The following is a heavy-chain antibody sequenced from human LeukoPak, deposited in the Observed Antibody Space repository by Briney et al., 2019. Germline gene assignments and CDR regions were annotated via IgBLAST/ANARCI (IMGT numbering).Heavy chain of an antibody. CDR2: IYYSGST. V-gene: IGHV4-59*01. Sequence: SETLSLTCAVSGGSISSYYWSWIRQPPGKGLEWIGYIYYSGSTNYNPSLKSRVTISVDTSKNQFSLKLSSVTAADTAVYYCARTRGGDYIFWAMDVWGKGTTVTVSS. CDR3: ARTRGGDYIFWAMDV. J-gene: IGHJ6*03. CDR1: GGSISSYY. D-gene: IGHD4-17*01.